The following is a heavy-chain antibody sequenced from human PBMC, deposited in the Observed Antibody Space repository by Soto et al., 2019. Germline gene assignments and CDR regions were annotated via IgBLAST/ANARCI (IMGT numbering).Heavy chain of an antibody. D-gene: IGHD2-8*01. CDR2: IIPILGIA. J-gene: IGHJ4*02. CDR3: ARGYCTNGVCSTPFDY. Sequence: SVKVSCKASGGTFSSYTISWVRQAPGQGLEWMGRIIPILGIANYAQKFQGRVTITADKSTSTAYMELSSLRSEDTAVYYCARGYCTNGVCSTPFDYWGQGTLVTVSS. CDR1: GGTFSSYT. V-gene: IGHV1-69*02.